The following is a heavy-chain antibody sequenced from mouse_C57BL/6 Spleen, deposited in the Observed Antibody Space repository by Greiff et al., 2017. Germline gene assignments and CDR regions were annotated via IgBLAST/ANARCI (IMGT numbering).Heavy chain of an antibody. J-gene: IGHJ4*01. CDR1: GYTFTSYW. CDR2: IHPNSGST. V-gene: IGHV1-64*01. CDR3: ARGYYGSSLYAMDY. Sequence: QVQLQQPGAELVKPGASVKLSCKASGYTFTSYWMHWVKQRPGQGLEWIGMIHPNSGSTNYNEKFKSKATLTVDKSSSTAYMQLSSLTSEDSAFYYCARGYYGSSLYAMDYWGQGTSVTVSS. D-gene: IGHD1-1*01.